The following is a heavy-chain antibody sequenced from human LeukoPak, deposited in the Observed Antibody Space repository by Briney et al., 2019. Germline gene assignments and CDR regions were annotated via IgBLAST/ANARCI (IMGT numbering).Heavy chain of an antibody. CDR2: IYYSGST. Sequence: PSETLSLTCTVSGGSISSYYWSWIRQPPGKGLEWIGYIYYSGSTNYNPSLKSRVTISVDTSKNQFSLKLSSVTAADTAVYYCAREYYDFWSGSVWFDPWGQGTLVTASS. CDR3: AREYYDFWSGSVWFDP. D-gene: IGHD3-3*01. V-gene: IGHV4-59*01. CDR1: GGSISSYY. J-gene: IGHJ5*02.